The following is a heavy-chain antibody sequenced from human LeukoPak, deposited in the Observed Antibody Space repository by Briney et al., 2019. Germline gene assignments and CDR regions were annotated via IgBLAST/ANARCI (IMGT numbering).Heavy chain of an antibody. Sequence: GESLKISCKGSGYSFTSYCIGWVRQMPGKGLEWMGIIYPGDSDTRYSPSFQGQVTISADKSISTAYLQWSSLKASDTAMYYCARQRYCSSTSCGGYYYYMDVWGKGTTVTVSS. CDR3: ARQRYCSSTSCGGYYYYMDV. CDR2: IYPGDSDT. D-gene: IGHD2-2*01. J-gene: IGHJ6*03. V-gene: IGHV5-51*01. CDR1: GYSFTSYC.